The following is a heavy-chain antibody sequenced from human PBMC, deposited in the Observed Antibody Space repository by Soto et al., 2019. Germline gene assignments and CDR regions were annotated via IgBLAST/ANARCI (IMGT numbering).Heavy chain of an antibody. J-gene: IGHJ5*02. V-gene: IGHV1-69*08. CDR1: GGTFSSYT. Sequence: QVQLVQSGAEVKKPGSSVKVSCKASGGTFSSYTISWVRQAPGQGLEWMGRIIPILGIANYAQKFQGRVTITADKSTSTAYMELSSLRFEDTAVYYCARDPPGEHGAAAGTSEFDPWGQGTLVTVSS. D-gene: IGHD6-13*01. CDR2: IIPILGIA. CDR3: ARDPPGEHGAAAGTSEFDP.